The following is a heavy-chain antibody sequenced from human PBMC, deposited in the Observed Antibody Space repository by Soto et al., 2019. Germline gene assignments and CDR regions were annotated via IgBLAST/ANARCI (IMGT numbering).Heavy chain of an antibody. CDR3: ARERVEDWFDP. D-gene: IGHD2-15*01. Sequence: QVQLQESGPGLVKPSQTLSLTCTVSGGSISSGGYYWSWIRQHPGKGLEWIGCIYYSGSTYYNPSLKSRDTISVDTSKNQFSLKLSSVTAADTVVYYCARERVEDWFDPWGQGTLVTVSS. V-gene: IGHV4-31*03. CDR1: GGSISSGGYY. J-gene: IGHJ5*02. CDR2: IYYSGST.